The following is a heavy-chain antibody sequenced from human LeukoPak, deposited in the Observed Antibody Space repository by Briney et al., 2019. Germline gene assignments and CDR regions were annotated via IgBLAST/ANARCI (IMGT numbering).Heavy chain of an antibody. V-gene: IGHV4-34*01. J-gene: IGHJ6*04. Sequence: SETLSLTCAVYGGSLSGYYWSLIRQSAGKGLEWIAEIHYSGSTNSNPSPKSRVTISLDTSKNQSSLKLNSVTTAETAVYYCASLAGMTGTTNVDVWGKGTTVTVSS. CDR1: GGSLSGYY. CDR3: ASLAGMTGTTNVDV. CDR2: IHYSGST. D-gene: IGHD3-10*01.